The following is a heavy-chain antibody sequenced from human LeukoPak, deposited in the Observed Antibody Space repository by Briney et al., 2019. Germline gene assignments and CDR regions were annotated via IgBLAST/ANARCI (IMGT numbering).Heavy chain of an antibody. V-gene: IGHV4-34*01. CDR1: GGSFSGYY. D-gene: IGHD3-22*01. J-gene: IGHJ4*02. Sequence: PSETLSLTCAVYGGSFSGYYWSWIRQPPGKGLEWIEEINHSGSTNYNPSLKSRVTISVDTSKNQFSLKLSSVTAADTAVYYCARSSTMIANWGQGTLVTVSS. CDR2: INHSGST. CDR3: ARSSTMIAN.